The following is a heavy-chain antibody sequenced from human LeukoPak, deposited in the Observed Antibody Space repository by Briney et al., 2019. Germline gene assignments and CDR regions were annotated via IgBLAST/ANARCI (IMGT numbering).Heavy chain of an antibody. J-gene: IGHJ4*02. Sequence: SETLSLACAVYGGSFSGYYWSLIRQPPGKGLEWIGEINHSGSTNYNPSLKSRVTISVDTSKNQFSLKLGSVTAADTAVYYCARHPSTYYYDSSGYYHPFDYWGQGTLVTVSS. CDR1: GGSFSGYY. V-gene: IGHV4-34*01. D-gene: IGHD3-22*01. CDR2: INHSGST. CDR3: ARHPSTYYYDSSGYYHPFDY.